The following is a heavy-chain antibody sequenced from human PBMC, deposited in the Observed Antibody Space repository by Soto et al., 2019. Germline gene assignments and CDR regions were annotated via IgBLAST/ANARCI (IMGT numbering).Heavy chain of an antibody. CDR1: GGSINSKNYY. V-gene: IGHV4-39*01. Sequence: SETLSLTCTVSGGSINSKNYYWAWIRQPPGKGLAWIASIYYDGSTYYNTSLKSRVTISRDTSKNQFSLRLTSMTAAGTAVYYCGKVVVAATRHTDFDSWGQGTLVTV. J-gene: IGHJ4*02. CDR2: IYYDGST. D-gene: IGHD2-15*01. CDR3: GKVVVAATRHTDFDS.